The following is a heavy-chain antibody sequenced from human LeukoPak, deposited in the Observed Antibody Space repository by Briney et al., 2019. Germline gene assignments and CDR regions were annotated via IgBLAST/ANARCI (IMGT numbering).Heavy chain of an antibody. CDR2: ISDSGRT. V-gene: IGHV4-59*01. J-gene: IGHJ4*02. Sequence: SETLSLTCTVSGGSISSYYWSWIRQPPGKGLECIGYISDSGRTNYNPSLKSRVTISIDTSKNQFSLKLSSVTAADTAVYYCVRDRIDYGGTYYFDYWGQGTLVTVSS. CDR3: VRDRIDYGGTYYFDY. CDR1: GGSISSYY. D-gene: IGHD4-23*01.